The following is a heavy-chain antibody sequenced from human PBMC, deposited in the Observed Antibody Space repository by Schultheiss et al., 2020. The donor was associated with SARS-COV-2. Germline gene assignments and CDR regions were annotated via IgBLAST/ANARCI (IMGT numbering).Heavy chain of an antibody. V-gene: IGHV4-59*08. Sequence: SQTLSLTCTVSGGSISSYYWSWIRQPPGKGLEWIGYIYYSGSTNYNPSLKSRVTISVDTSKNQFSLKLSSVTAADTAVYYCAKQSFYGNWFDPWGQGTLVTVSS. D-gene: IGHD1-14*01. CDR3: AKQSFYGNWFDP. J-gene: IGHJ5*02. CDR2: IYYSGST. CDR1: GGSISSYY.